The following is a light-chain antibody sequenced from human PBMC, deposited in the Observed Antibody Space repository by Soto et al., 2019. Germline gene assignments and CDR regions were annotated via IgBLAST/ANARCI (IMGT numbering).Light chain of an antibody. CDR1: YSDIGGYKH. V-gene: IGLV2-14*03. J-gene: IGLJ1*01. Sequence: QSVLTQPASVSTSPGQSITISCIGTYSDIGGYKHVSWYQQHPGKAPKLIIYDASNRPSGISNRFSASKSGNTASLTISGLXADDEADYYCSSYTSSTSLLIFGAGTKVTVL. CDR2: DAS. CDR3: SSYTSSTSLLI.